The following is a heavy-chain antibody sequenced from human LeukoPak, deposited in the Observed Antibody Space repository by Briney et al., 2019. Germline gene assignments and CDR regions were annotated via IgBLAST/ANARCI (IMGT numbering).Heavy chain of an antibody. CDR2: ISYGGNT. CDR1: GDSISSGGHW. CDR3: ARAPVATPSEFDY. D-gene: IGHD5-12*01. Sequence: KPSQTLSLTCAVSGDSISSGGHWWSWIRQHPGKGPEWIGYISYGGNTYYNPSLKSRVAISADTPKNQFSLKLSSTTAADTAVYYCARAPVATPSEFDYWGQGTLVTVSS. J-gene: IGHJ4*02. V-gene: IGHV4-31*11.